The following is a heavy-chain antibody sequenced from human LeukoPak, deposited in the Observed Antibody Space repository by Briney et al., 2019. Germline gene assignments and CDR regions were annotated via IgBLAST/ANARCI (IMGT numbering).Heavy chain of an antibody. Sequence: TGGSLRLSCAASGFTFSSYAMSWVRQAPGKGLEWVSAISGSGGSTYYADSVKGRFTISRDNSKNTLYLQMNSLRAEDTAVYYCAKHPSRSIVVVPAAIDYWGRGTLVTVSS. CDR3: AKHPSRSIVVVPAAIDY. CDR1: GFTFSSYA. CDR2: ISGSGGST. V-gene: IGHV3-23*01. J-gene: IGHJ4*02. D-gene: IGHD2-2*01.